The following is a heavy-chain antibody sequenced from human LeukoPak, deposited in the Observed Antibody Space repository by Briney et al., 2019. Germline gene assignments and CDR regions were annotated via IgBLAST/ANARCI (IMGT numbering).Heavy chain of an antibody. CDR3: ARGDSSYDFWSGYYPYFDY. D-gene: IGHD3-3*01. CDR2: IYYSGST. J-gene: IGHJ4*02. Sequence: SETLSLTCTVSGVSMSAYQWSWVRQSPGKGLEWIGYIYYSGSTNYNPSLKSRVTISVDTSKNQFSLKLSSVTAADTAVYYCARGDSSYDFWSGYYPYFDYWGQGTLVTVSS. CDR1: GVSMSAYQ. V-gene: IGHV4-59*01.